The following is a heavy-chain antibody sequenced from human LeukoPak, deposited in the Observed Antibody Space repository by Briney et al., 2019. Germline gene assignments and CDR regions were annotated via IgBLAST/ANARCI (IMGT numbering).Heavy chain of an antibody. CDR1: GYTFATYG. J-gene: IGHJ4*02. Sequence: ASVKVSCKASGYTFATYGISWVRQAPGQRLEWMGWINAGNGNTKYSQKFQGRVTITRDTSASTAYMELSSLRSEDTAVYYCARGEIAVAAYDYWGQGTLVTVSS. CDR3: ARGEIAVAAYDY. CDR2: INAGNGNT. V-gene: IGHV1-3*01. D-gene: IGHD6-19*01.